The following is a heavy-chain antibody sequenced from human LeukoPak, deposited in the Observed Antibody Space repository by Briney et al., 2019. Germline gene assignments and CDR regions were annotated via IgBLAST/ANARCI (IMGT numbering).Heavy chain of an antibody. CDR3: AKDRLSIFGVVSPHFNY. Sequence: QPGGSLRLSCAASGFTFNNYAMSWVRQAPGKGLEWVSAIGGSGRSTYYADSVKGRFTISRDNSKNTLYLQMNSLRAEDTAVYYCAKDRLSIFGVVSPHFNYWGQGTLVTVSS. CDR2: IGGSGRST. CDR1: GFTFNNYA. J-gene: IGHJ4*02. V-gene: IGHV3-23*01. D-gene: IGHD3-3*01.